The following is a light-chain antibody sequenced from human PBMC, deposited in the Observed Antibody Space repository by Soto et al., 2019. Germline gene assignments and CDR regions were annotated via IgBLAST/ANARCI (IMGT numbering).Light chain of an antibody. CDR3: QQTHAVPLT. CDR1: QPIGNY. V-gene: IGKV1-39*01. Sequence: DVQMTQSPSSLSASLGDRVTIACRASQPIGNYLNWYQKKPGEAPKVLIFAASSLRSGVPSRFSRSGYGTDFNLTINNLHPEDSATYDGQQTHAVPLTFCPGTRLEIK. CDR2: AAS. J-gene: IGKJ5*01.